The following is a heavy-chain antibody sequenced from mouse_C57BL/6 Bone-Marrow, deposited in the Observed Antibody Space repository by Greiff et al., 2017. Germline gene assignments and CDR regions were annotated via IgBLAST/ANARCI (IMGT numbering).Heavy chain of an antibody. J-gene: IGHJ4*01. CDR3: TYFYAMDY. CDR1: GFTFSNYW. V-gene: IGHV6-3*01. Sequence: DVKLVESGGGLVQPGGSMKLSCVASGFTFSNYWMNWVRQSPEKGLEWVAQIRLKSDNYATQYAESVKGRFTFSRDDSKSSVYLQMNNLRAEDTGSYYCTYFYAMDYWGQGTSVTVSS. CDR2: IRLKSDNYAT.